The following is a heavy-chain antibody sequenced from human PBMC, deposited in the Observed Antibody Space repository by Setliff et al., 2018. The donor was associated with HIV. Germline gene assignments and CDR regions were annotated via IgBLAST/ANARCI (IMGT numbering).Heavy chain of an antibody. CDR3: ATKYYDSSGQPSDAFDI. D-gene: IGHD3-22*01. J-gene: IGHJ3*02. Sequence: SETLSLTCTVSGGSISSSSYYWGWVRQPPGKGLEWIGSIYYSGSTYYNPSLKSRVTIFVDTSKNQFSLKVRSVTAADTAVYYCATKYYDSSGQPSDAFDIWGQGTVVTVSS. CDR1: GGSISSSSYY. V-gene: IGHV4-39*01. CDR2: IYYSGST.